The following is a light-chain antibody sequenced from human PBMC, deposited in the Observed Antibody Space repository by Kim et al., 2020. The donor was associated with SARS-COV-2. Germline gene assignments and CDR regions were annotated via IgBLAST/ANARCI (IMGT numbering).Light chain of an antibody. CDR2: RNN. CDR1: SDNVGNRG. CDR3: SAWDTRLNGYV. V-gene: IGLV10-54*01. Sequence: QAGLTQPPSVSKALRQTATLTCTGNSDNVGNRGAAWLQQHQGHPPKLLSYRNNNRPSGVSERFSTSRSGNTASLTITGLQPEDEADYYCSAWDTRLNGYVFGTGTKV. J-gene: IGLJ1*01.